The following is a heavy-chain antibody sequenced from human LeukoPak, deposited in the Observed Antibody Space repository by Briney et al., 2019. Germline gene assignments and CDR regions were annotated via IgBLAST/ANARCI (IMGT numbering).Heavy chain of an antibody. CDR2: INHSGST. CDR3: ARGQTFRFGYSYGY. CDR1: GGSFSGYY. D-gene: IGHD5-18*01. Sequence: SETLSLTCAVYGGSFSGYYWSWIRQPPGKGLEWIGEINHSGSTNYNPSLKSRVTISVDTSKNQFSLKLSSVTAADTAVYCCARGQTFRFGYSYGYWGQGTLVTVSS. V-gene: IGHV4-34*01. J-gene: IGHJ4*02.